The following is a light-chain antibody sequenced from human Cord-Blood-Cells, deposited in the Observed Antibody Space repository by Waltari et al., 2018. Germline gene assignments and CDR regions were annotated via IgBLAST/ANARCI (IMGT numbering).Light chain of an antibody. CDR2: DGS. CDR1: SSDVGSYNL. CDR3: CSYAGSSTWV. V-gene: IGLV2-23*01. Sequence: QSALPQPASVSGSPGQSITISCTGTSSDVGSYNLVSWYQQHPGKAPTLMICDGSKRPSGVSNRFSGSKSGNTASLTISGLQAEDEADYYCCSYAGSSTWVFGGGTKLTVL. J-gene: IGLJ3*02.